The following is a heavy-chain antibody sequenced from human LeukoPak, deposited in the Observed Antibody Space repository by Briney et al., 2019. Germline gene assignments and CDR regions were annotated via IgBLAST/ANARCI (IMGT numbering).Heavy chain of an antibody. J-gene: IGHJ3*02. D-gene: IGHD4-17*01. Sequence: GGSPRLSCAASGFTFSGYDMNWVRQAPGKGLEWVSSISSSSSYIYYADSVKGRFTISRDNAKNSLYLQMNSLRAEDTAVYYCARDPSVTSKGPDAFDIWGQGTMVTVSS. CDR1: GFTFSGYD. CDR3: ARDPSVTSKGPDAFDI. V-gene: IGHV3-21*01. CDR2: ISSSSSYI.